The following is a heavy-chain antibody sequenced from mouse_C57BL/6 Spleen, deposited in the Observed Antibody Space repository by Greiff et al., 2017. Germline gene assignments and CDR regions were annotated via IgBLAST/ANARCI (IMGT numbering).Heavy chain of an antibody. CDR3: ARGVDWYFDV. V-gene: IGHV1-82*01. D-gene: IGHD1-1*01. Sequence: VQLQQSGPALVKPGASVKISCKASGYAFSSSWMNWVKQRPGKGLEWIGRIYPGDGDTNYNGKFKGKATLTADKSSSTAYMQLSSLTSEDSAVXFCARGVDWYFDVWGTGTTVTVSS. J-gene: IGHJ1*03. CDR1: GYAFSSSW. CDR2: IYPGDGDT.